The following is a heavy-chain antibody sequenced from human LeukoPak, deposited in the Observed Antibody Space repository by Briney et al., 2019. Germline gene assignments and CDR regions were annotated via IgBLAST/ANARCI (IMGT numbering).Heavy chain of an antibody. Sequence: GGSLRLSCAASGFTFSSYAMSWARQAPGKGLEWASAISGSGGSTYYADSVKGRFTISRDNSKNTLYLQMNSLRAEDTAVYYCAKDYYDSSGYYLDYFDYWGQGTLVTVSS. V-gene: IGHV3-23*01. D-gene: IGHD3-22*01. J-gene: IGHJ4*02. CDR1: GFTFSSYA. CDR3: AKDYYDSSGYYLDYFDY. CDR2: ISGSGGST.